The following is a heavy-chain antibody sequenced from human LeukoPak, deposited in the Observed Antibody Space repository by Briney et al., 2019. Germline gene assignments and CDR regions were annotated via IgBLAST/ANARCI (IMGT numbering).Heavy chain of an antibody. V-gene: IGHV3-7*01. CDR3: ATDSFSISSISLPGADAFDI. J-gene: IGHJ3*02. Sequence: GGSLRLSCAASGFSFTSYAMIWVRQAPGKGLEWVANIDQDGSAKYYVGSVKGRFTISRDNAKKSLYLQMNSLRVDDTAVYHCATDSFSISSISLPGADAFDIWGQGTMVTVSS. CDR1: GFSFTSYA. D-gene: IGHD3-3*02. CDR2: IDQDGSAK.